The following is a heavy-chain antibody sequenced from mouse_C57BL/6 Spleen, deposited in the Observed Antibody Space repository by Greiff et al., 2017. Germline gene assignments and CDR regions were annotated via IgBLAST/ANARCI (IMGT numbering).Heavy chain of an antibody. Sequence: EVQLMESGEGLVKPGGSLKLSCAASGFTFSSYAMSWVRQTPEKRLEWVAYISSGGDYIYYADTVKGRFTISRDNARNTLYLQMSSLKSEDTAMYYCTRDRGVTTYYYAMDYWGQGTSVTVSS. CDR3: TRDRGVTTYYYAMDY. J-gene: IGHJ4*01. D-gene: IGHD2-2*01. CDR1: GFTFSSYA. CDR2: ISSGGDYI. V-gene: IGHV5-9-1*02.